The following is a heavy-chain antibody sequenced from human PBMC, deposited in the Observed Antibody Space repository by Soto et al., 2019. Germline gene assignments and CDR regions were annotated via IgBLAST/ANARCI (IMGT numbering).Heavy chain of an antibody. J-gene: IGHJ6*02. Sequence: QVQLVQSGAEVKKPGASVKVSCKSSGYTFSMSGISWVRQAPGQGLEWMGWISGYNGKTNYEQKFQDRVTMTTDTSTNMAYMELRSLTSDDTAVYYCAREGPRPYYDYGMDVWGQGTTVTVSS. CDR2: ISGYNGKT. V-gene: IGHV1-18*01. CDR3: AREGPRPYYDYGMDV. CDR1: GYTFSMSG.